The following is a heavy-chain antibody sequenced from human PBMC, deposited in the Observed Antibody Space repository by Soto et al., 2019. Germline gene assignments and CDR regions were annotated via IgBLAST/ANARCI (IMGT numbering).Heavy chain of an antibody. CDR2: IIPIFGTA. CDR1: GGTFSSYA. Sequence: ASVKVSCKASGGTFSSYAISWVRQAPGQGLEWMGGIIPIFGTANYAQKFQGRVTITADESTSTAYMELSSLRSEDTAVYYCESRYSGSYYSILTLDYWGQGTLVTVSS. CDR3: ESRYSGSYYSILTLDY. V-gene: IGHV1-69*13. D-gene: IGHD1-26*01. J-gene: IGHJ4*02.